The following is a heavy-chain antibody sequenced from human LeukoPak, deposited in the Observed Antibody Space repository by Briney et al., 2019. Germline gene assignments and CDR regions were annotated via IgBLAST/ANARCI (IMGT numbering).Heavy chain of an antibody. Sequence: SVKVSCKASGGSFSDYPINWVRQAPGQGLEWLGGIIPKYSASNYAQAFQGRATITADESTNTVYMEMSGLRPDDTAVYYCVRPDRIFGVPAAFDAWGQGTLVAVSS. J-gene: IGHJ3*01. CDR2: IIPKYSAS. CDR1: GGSFSDYP. V-gene: IGHV1-69*13. D-gene: IGHD3-3*02. CDR3: VRPDRIFGVPAAFDA.